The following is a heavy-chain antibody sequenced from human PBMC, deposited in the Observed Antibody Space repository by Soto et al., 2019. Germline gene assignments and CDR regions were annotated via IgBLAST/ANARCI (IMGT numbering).Heavy chain of an antibody. CDR1: GGSISSTTYY. J-gene: IGHJ2*01. Sequence: PSETLSLTCTVSGGSISSTTYYWGWIRQPPGKGLEWIGSINYSGSSYYNPSLKGRVTISVETSKNHFSLRLSSVTAADTSVYYCARNPVTPNVGYFDLWGRGTPVTVSS. V-gene: IGHV4-39*02. CDR3: ARNPVTPNVGYFDL. CDR2: INYSGSS. D-gene: IGHD4-17*01.